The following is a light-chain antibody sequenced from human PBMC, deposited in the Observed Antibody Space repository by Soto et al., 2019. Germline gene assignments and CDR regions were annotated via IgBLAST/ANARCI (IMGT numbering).Light chain of an antibody. J-gene: IGKJ1*01. CDR2: LTS. V-gene: IGKV3-11*01. Sequence: EIVLTQSPATLSSFPGERATLSCRASQTVNSRLAWYQHKPGQAPRLLIYLTSNRATGIPARFSGSGSGTDFTLTISSLEPEDFAVYYCHQRQSWPRTFGQGTKVDTK. CDR3: HQRQSWPRT. CDR1: QTVNSR.